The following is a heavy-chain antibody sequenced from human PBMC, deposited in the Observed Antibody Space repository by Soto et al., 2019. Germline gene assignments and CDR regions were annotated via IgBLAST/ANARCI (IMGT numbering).Heavy chain of an antibody. V-gene: IGHV5-51*01. CDR3: ARRYQSGGSSRGLGFDP. Sequence: GESLKISCKGSGYSFTSYWIGWVRQMPGKGLEWMGIIYPGDSDTRYSPSFQGQVTISADKSISTAYLQWSSLKASDTAMYYCARRYQSGGSSRGLGFDPWGQGTLVTVSS. CDR1: GYSFTSYW. D-gene: IGHD2-15*01. CDR2: IYPGDSDT. J-gene: IGHJ5*02.